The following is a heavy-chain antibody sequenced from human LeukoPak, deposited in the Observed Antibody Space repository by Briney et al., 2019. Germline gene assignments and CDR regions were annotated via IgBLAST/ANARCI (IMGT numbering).Heavy chain of an antibody. Sequence: SDTLSLTCTVSGGSISTYYWSWIRQSPGKGLEWIGNIHYSGTTNYNPSLNSRVTMSIDTSKNQFSLKLISVTAADTALYYCARRDTAVDYWGQGTLVTVSS. CDR1: GGSISTYY. V-gene: IGHV4-59*07. CDR3: ARRDTAVDY. D-gene: IGHD5-18*01. CDR2: IHYSGTT. J-gene: IGHJ4*02.